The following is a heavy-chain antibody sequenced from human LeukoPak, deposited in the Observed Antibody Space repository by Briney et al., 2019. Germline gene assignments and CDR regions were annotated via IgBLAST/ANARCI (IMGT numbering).Heavy chain of an antibody. CDR1: GFTFSSYW. D-gene: IGHD6-25*01. J-gene: IGHJ6*03. CDR3: ARSAPAGFSYYSYYMDV. V-gene: IGHV3-74*01. Sequence: GGSLRLSCAASGFTFSSYWRHWVRQAPGKGLVWVSRINSDGSSTTYADSVKGRFTISRDNAKNTVYLQMNSLRAEDTAVYYCARSAPAGFSYYSYYMDVWGKGTTVTISS. CDR2: INSDGSST.